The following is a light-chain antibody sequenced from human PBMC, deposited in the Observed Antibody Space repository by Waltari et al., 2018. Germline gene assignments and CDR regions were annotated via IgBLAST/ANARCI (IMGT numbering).Light chain of an antibody. CDR3: AVWDDSLNGWV. V-gene: IGLV1-44*01. CDR1: DSNIGGNF. J-gene: IGLJ3*02. Sequence: QSVLTQSPSASGTPGQRATISCSGSDSNIGGNFVHWYQQFPGTAPKLLIHRDNQRPSGVPDRFSGSKSGTPASLAISGLQSEDEALYFCAVWDDSLNGWVFGGGTKVTVL. CDR2: RDN.